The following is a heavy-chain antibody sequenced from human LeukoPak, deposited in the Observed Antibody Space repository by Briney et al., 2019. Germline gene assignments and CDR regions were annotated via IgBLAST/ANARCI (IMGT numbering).Heavy chain of an antibody. Sequence: ASVKVSCKASGYTFTGYYMHWVRQAPGQGLEWMGIINPSGGSTSYAQKFQGRVTMTRDTSTSTVYMELSSLRSEDTAVYYCARAATIHNWFDPWGQGTLVTVSS. CDR1: GYTFTGYY. J-gene: IGHJ5*02. CDR2: INPSGGST. CDR3: ARAATIHNWFDP. D-gene: IGHD3-9*01. V-gene: IGHV1-46*01.